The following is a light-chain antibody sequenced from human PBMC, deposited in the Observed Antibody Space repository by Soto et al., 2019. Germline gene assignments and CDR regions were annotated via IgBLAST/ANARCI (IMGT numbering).Light chain of an antibody. V-gene: IGKV1-12*01. CDR1: QGISTN. J-gene: IGKJ5*01. CDR3: QQANRVPLT. CDR2: AAS. Sequence: DIHMTQSPSSVSASVGDRVTITCRAIQGISTNLDWYQQKPGKAPKLLIYAASSLQSGVPPRFSGSGSGTDFTLTISSLQPEDFEIYYCQQANRVPLTFGQGTRLEIK.